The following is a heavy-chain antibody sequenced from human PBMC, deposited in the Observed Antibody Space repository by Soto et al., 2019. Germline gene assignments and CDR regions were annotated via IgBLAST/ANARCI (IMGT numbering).Heavy chain of an antibody. CDR3: ARAHEVAWFDS. V-gene: IGHV3-21*01. J-gene: IGHJ5*01. D-gene: IGHD2-15*01. CDR2: ITNRGTHT. CDR1: GFSFSSYT. Sequence: EVQLVESGGGLVKPGESLRLSCAASGFSFSSYTMNWVRQAPGKGLQWVSSITNRGTHTYSADSVKGRFTISRDNDKNSLYLQMNNLRAEDTAMYLCARAHEVAWFDSWGLGTLVTVTS.